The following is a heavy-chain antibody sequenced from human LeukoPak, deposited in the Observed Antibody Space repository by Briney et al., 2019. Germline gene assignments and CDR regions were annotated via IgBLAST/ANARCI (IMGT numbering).Heavy chain of an antibody. CDR2: ISPTSIYI. Sequence: PGGSLRLSCEASGLTFGRYTMNRVRQAPGKRLEWVSSISPTSIYIYYGDSVRGRFTISRDTAKNALYLEMNSLRAGDTAVFYCARDLLYGAARGSFDLWGQGTMVTVSS. J-gene: IGHJ3*01. CDR1: GLTFGRYT. CDR3: ARDLLYGAARGSFDL. D-gene: IGHD3-10*01. V-gene: IGHV3-21*01.